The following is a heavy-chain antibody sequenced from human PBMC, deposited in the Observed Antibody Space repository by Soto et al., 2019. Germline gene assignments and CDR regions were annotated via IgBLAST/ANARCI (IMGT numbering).Heavy chain of an antibody. V-gene: IGHV1-8*01. J-gene: IGHJ6*02. Sequence: QVQLVQSGAEVKKPGASVKVSCKASGYTFTSYDINWVRQATGQGLEWMGWMNPNSGNTGYAQKFQGRVTMTRNTSLSTAYMGLSSLESEGTAVYYRAREKTSYGMDGWGQGTTVTVSS. CDR3: AREKTSYGMDG. CDR2: MNPNSGNT. CDR1: GYTFTSYD.